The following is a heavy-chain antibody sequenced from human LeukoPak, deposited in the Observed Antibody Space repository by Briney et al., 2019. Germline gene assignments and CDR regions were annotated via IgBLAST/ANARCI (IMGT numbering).Heavy chain of an antibody. CDR1: GFTFSDYY. D-gene: IGHD4-11*01. CDR3: GVHSNYGSNNWFDP. J-gene: IGHJ5*02. V-gene: IGHV3-11*01. CDR2: ISRSGSTI. Sequence: GGSLGLSCAASGFTFSDYYMSSLRPAPGKGLEWVSYISRSGSTIYYPDSVKGRFTISRDNAKNSLYLQMNSLRAQDTAVYCCGVHSNYGSNNWFDPRVQGSLVTVCS.